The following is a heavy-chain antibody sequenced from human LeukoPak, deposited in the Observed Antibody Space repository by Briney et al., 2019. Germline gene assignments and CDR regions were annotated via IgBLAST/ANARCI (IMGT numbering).Heavy chain of an antibody. J-gene: IGHJ4*02. CDR2: MDPNNGNS. D-gene: IGHD6-19*01. V-gene: IGHV1-8*01. CDR3: AKTTTGYSSGRFPGWPVDY. CDR1: GYTFTSYD. Sequence: ASVKVSCKASGYTFTSYDIIWVRQATGQGLEWMGWMDPNNGNSGFAQKFQGRVTMTRNTSISTAYMELSSLRSEDTAVYYCAKTTTGYSSGRFPGWPVDYWGQGTLVTVSS.